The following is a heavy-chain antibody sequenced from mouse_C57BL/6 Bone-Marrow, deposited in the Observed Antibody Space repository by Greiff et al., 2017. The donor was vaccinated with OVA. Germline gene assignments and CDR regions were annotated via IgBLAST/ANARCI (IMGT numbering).Heavy chain of an antibody. V-gene: IGHV1-64*01. CDR2: IHPNSGST. CDR1: GYTFTSYW. Sequence: VQLQQPGAELVKPGASVTLSCKASGYTFTSYWMHWVKQRPGQGLEWIGMIHPNSGSTNYNEKFKSKATLTVDKSSSTAYMQLSSLTSEDSAVYYCARSTVVATRFAYWGQGTLVTVSA. D-gene: IGHD1-1*01. CDR3: ARSTVVATRFAY. J-gene: IGHJ3*01.